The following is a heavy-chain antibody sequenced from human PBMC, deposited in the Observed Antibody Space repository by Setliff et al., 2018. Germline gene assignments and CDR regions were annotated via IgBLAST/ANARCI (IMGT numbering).Heavy chain of an antibody. D-gene: IGHD3-16*01. J-gene: IGHJ3*01. CDR2: INSGSSII. CDR1: GFTFSNYH. V-gene: IGHV3-48*01. Sequence: GGSLRLSCAASGFTFSNYHMSWVRQAPGKGLEWISYINSGSSIIFYRDSVKGRFTISRDNAKNSLYLQMNNLRADDTAVYYCARDSNQGGTFDVWGQGAMVTVSS. CDR3: ARDSNQGGTFDV.